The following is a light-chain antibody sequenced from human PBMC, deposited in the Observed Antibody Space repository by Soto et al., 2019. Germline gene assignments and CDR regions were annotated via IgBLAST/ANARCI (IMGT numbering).Light chain of an antibody. V-gene: IGLV2-23*01. Sequence: QSVLTQPASVSGSPGQSITISCSGVSGDVGNYNLVSWYQQYPGKAPALLIYEDDKRPSGVSNRFSGSKSDSTASLTISGLQAEDEADYYCCLYLGGTSVFGGSTQLTVL. J-gene: IGLJ7*01. CDR3: CLYLGGTSV. CDR1: SGDVGNYNL. CDR2: EDD.